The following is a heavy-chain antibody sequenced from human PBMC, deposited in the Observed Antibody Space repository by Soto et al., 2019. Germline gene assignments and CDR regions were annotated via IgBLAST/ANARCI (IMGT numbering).Heavy chain of an antibody. J-gene: IGHJ4*02. CDR1: GVSVTSYT. D-gene: IGHD2-21*02. Sequence: SETLSLTCIVSGVSVTSYTWSWVRPPANKGLEWIGRVFSSVSATYNPSLKRGVSSSMDTAENRISLKLDSVTAADACVYFCARDGMTTGDTWGPGTLVTVSS. CDR3: ARDGMTTGDT. CDR2: VFSSVSA. V-gene: IGHV4-4*07.